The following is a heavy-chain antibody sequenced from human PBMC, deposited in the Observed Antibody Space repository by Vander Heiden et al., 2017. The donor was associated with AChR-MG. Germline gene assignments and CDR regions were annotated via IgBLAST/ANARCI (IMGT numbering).Heavy chain of an antibody. V-gene: IGHV3-23*01. CDR2: IYGNGMST. Sequence: EVQLLESGGGLVQPGGSLRLSCSVSGFPFSTYSISWVRQAPGKGLEWVSSIYGNGMSTFYADSVKGRFTTSRDNSKNTVYLQLNNLRAEDTAMYFCAKDRHPDPAWDFDHWGQGTLVTVSS. J-gene: IGHJ4*02. D-gene: IGHD7-27*01. CDR1: GFPFSTYS. CDR3: AKDRHPDPAWDFDH.